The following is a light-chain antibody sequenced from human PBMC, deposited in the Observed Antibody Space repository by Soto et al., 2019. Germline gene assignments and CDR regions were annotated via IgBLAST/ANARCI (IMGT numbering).Light chain of an antibody. J-gene: IGKJ4*01. CDR1: QNVYND. CDR3: QQCRNWPLT. Sequence: EIVMTQSPATLSVSPGEGATLSCKASQNVYNDLAWYQQRPGQPPRLFIYDASARATDISARFSGSGYGTEFTLTISSLQSEDFAVYFCQQCRNWPLTFGGGTKVDIK. CDR2: DAS. V-gene: IGKV3-15*01.